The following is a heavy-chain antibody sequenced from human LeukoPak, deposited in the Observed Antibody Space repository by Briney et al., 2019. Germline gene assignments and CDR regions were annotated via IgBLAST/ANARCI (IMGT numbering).Heavy chain of an antibody. V-gene: IGHV4-59*01. CDR2: TYYRGSS. Sequence: ASEILSLTCVVPGAPISVYDRAWIRQPPWKGLEWIGYTYYRGSSSFNPSLRSRVTISADTSRSQVSLRLTSVTAADTAVYYCARERLVDLATVFDYWGQGVLVTVSS. D-gene: IGHD3-9*01. CDR3: ARERLVDLATVFDY. J-gene: IGHJ4*02. CDR1: GAPISVYD.